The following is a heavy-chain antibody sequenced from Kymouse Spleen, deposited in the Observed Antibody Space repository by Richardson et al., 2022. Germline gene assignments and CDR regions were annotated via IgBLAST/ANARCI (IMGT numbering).Heavy chain of an antibody. D-gene: IGHD1-7*01. CDR2: INHSGST. CDR3: ARGRANWNFDAFDI. V-gene: IGHV4-34*01. J-gene: IGHJ3*02. Sequence: QVQLQQWGAGLLKPSETLSLTCAVYGGSFSGYYWSWIRQPPGKGLEWIGEINHSGSTNYNPSLKSRVTISVDTSKNQFSLKLSSVTAADTAVYYCARGRANWNFDAFDIWGQGTMVTVSS. CDR1: GGSFSGYY.